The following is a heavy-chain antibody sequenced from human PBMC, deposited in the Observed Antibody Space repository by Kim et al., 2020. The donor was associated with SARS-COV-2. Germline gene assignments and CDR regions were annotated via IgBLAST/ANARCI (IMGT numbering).Heavy chain of an antibody. Sequence: SETLSLTCTVSGGSISSYYWSWIRQPPGKGLEWIGYIYYSGSTNSNPSLKSRVTISVDTSKNQFSLKLSSVTAADTAVYYCARDALPVGATVWGQGTLVTVSS. D-gene: IGHD1-26*01. CDR3: ARDALPVGATV. CDR1: GGSISSYY. J-gene: IGHJ4*02. V-gene: IGHV4-59*01. CDR2: IYYSGST.